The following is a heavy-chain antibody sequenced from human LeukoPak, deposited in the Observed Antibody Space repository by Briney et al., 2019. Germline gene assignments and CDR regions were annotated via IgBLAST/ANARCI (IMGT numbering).Heavy chain of an antibody. Sequence: GSLRLSCAASGFTFSDYYMSWIRQAPGKGLEGVSYISSSGSTIYYADSVKGRFTISRDNAKNSLYLQMNSLRAEDTAVYYCARVLSGRGSLYSYYYYMDVWGKGTTVTISS. CDR3: ARVLSGRGSLYSYYYYMDV. D-gene: IGHD3-10*01. V-gene: IGHV3-11*01. J-gene: IGHJ6*03. CDR1: GFTFSDYY. CDR2: ISSSGSTI.